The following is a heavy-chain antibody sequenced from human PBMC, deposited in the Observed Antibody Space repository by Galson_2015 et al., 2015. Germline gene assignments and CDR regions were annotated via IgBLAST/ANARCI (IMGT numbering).Heavy chain of an antibody. D-gene: IGHD3-16*02. J-gene: IGHJ5*02. CDR2: IYYSGST. Sequence: ETLSLTCTVSGGSISSSSYYWGWIRQPPGKGLEWIGSIYYSGSTYYNPSLKSRVTISVDTSKNQFSLKLSSVTAADTAVYYCARRNYDYVWGSYQGNWFDPRGQGTLVTVSS. V-gene: IGHV4-39*01. CDR3: ARRNYDYVWGSYQGNWFDP. CDR1: GGSISSSSYY.